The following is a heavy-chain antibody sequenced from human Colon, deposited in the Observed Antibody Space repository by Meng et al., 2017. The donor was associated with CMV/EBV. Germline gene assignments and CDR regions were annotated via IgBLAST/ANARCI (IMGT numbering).Heavy chain of an antibody. CDR2: AGGSARTGTVT. CDR1: GVNFTDYY. Sequence: GESLKISCAASGVNFTDYYMNWIRQAPGKGLEWVSYAGGSARTGTVTYDAESVKGRFTSSRDNAKNTLFLQMTDLRVEDTAVYYCSREVDYGGHIALGYWGQGTLVTVSS. D-gene: IGHD4-23*01. V-gene: IGHV3-11*04. J-gene: IGHJ4*02. CDR3: SREVDYGGHIALGY.